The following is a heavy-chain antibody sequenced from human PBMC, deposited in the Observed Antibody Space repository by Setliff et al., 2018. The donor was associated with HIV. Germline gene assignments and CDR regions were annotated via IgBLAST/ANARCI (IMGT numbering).Heavy chain of an antibody. CDR1: GYTFTTYG. Sequence: GASVKVSCKPSGYTFTTYGLSWVRQAPGQGLEWMGWISTYSDETSSSQNLQGRVTMTTDTSTNTVYMELRSLTSDDTAVYYCARPAATWDFDYWGQGTLVTVSS. J-gene: IGHJ4*02. CDR3: ARPAATWDFDY. V-gene: IGHV1-18*01. CDR2: ISTYSDET. D-gene: IGHD2-2*01.